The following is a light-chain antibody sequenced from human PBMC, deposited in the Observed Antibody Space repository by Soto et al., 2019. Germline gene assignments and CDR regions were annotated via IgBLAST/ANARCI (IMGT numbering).Light chain of an antibody. CDR3: SSYTGSSTYVV. CDR1: SSDVGGYKY. V-gene: IGLV2-14*01. J-gene: IGLJ2*01. Sequence: QSALTQPASVSGSPGQSIIISCTGTSSDVGGYKYVSWYQQHPGKAPKLMIYEVSNRPSGVSNRFSGSKSGNTASLTISGLQAEDEADYYCSSYTGSSTYVVFGGGTQLTVL. CDR2: EVS.